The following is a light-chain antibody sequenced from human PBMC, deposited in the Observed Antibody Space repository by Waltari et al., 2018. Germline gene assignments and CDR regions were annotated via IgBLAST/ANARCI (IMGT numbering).Light chain of an antibody. CDR2: NDN. V-gene: IGLV1-44*01. J-gene: IGLJ3*02. CDR3: AVWDDSLGGV. Sequence: QSVLTQPPSVSGTPGQRVTISCSGSNSNIGSNFVNWYQQLPGKAPKLLIYNDNKGPSGVPDRFSASKSGTSAALAITGLQSEDEADYYCAVWDDSLGGVFGGGTKLTVL. CDR1: NSNIGSNF.